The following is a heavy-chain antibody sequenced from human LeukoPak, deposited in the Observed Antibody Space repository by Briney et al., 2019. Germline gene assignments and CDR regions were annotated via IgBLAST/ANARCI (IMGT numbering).Heavy chain of an antibody. CDR3: ARMNSDFWSGYSDYYYMDV. CDR1: SGSFSSSSYF. V-gene: IGHV4-39*01. Sequence: PSETLSLTCTVSSGSFSSSSYFWDWIRQPPGKGLEWIGSIYYSGSTYYNPSLKSRVTISVDTSKNQFSLKLSSVTAADTAVFYCARMNSDFWSGYSDYYYMDVWGKGTTVTVSS. J-gene: IGHJ6*03. D-gene: IGHD3-3*01. CDR2: IYYSGST.